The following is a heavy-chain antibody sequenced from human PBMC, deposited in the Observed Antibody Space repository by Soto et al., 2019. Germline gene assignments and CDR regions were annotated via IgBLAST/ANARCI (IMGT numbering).Heavy chain of an antibody. CDR2: IWYDGSNK. J-gene: IGHJ6*03. Sequence: GGSLRLSCAASGFTFSSYGMHWVRQAPGKGLEWVAVIWYDGSNKYYADSVKGRFTISRDNSKNTLYLQMNSLRAEDTAVYYCARVHDFWSTYYYYMDVWGKGTTVTVSS. V-gene: IGHV3-33*01. D-gene: IGHD3-3*01. CDR3: ARVHDFWSTYYYYMDV. CDR1: GFTFSSYG.